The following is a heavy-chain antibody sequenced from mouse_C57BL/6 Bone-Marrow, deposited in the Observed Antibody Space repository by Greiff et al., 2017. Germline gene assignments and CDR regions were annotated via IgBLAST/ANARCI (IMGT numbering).Heavy chain of an antibody. CDR3: ERSEGRRYWYFEG. CDR2: IYPGGGYT. Sequence: QVHVKQSGAELVRPGTSVKMSCKASGYTFTNYWIGWAKQRPGHGLEWIGDIYPGGGYTNYNEKFKGKATLTADKSSSTAYMQFSSLTSEDSDIYDGERSEGRRYWYFEGWGTGITVTV. J-gene: IGHJ1*03. V-gene: IGHV1-63*01. CDR1: GYTFTNYW.